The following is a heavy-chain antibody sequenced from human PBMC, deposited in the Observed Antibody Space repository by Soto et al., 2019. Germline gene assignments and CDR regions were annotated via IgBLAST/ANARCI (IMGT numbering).Heavy chain of an antibody. CDR2: IIPILGIA. CDR1: GGTNSSYT. V-gene: IGHV1-69*04. Sequence: ASVKVSCKASGGTNSSYTISWVRQAPGQGLEWIGRIIPILGIANYAQKFQGRVTITADKSTSTAYMELSSLRSEDTAVYYCARDMDYGDYANYYFDYWGQGTLVTVS. D-gene: IGHD4-17*01. CDR3: ARDMDYGDYANYYFDY. J-gene: IGHJ4*02.